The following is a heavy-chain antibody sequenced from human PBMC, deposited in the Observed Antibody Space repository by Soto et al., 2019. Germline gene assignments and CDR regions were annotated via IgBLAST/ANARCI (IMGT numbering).Heavy chain of an antibody. V-gene: IGHV1-69*01. CDR2: IIPIFGTA. D-gene: IGHD3-22*01. J-gene: IGHJ4*02. CDR3: ARVSSSGRFDY. CDR1: GGSFISYA. Sequence: SVKVSCNASGGSFISYAISWVRQAPGQGLEWMGGIIPIFGTANYAQKFQGRVTITADESTSTAYMELSSLRSEDTAVYYCARVSSSGRFDYWGQGTLVTVSS.